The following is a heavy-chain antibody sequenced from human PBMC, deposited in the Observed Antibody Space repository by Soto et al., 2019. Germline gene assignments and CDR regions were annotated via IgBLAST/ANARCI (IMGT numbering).Heavy chain of an antibody. CDR2: IWYDGSNK. CDR3: ARATDTDAFAI. Sequence: GSLRLSCAASGFTFISYGMHWVRQAPGKGMEWVAVIWYDGSNKYYADSVKGRFTISRDNSKNTLDRQMNSMRAEDTAVYDCARATDTDAFAIGGQGTMVTVSS. CDR1: GFTFISYG. J-gene: IGHJ3*02. V-gene: IGHV3-33*01.